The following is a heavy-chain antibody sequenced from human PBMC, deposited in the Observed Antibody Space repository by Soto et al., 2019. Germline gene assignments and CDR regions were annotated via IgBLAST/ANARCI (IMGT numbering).Heavy chain of an antibody. CDR3: AKDAIQMKKKYDWSDP. CDR1: GFTFGNYA. CDR2: IGGTGGDT. D-gene: IGHD2-2*01. V-gene: IGHV3-23*01. Sequence: EVQLLESGGGLVQPGGSLRVSCAASGFTFGNYAMSWVRQAPGKGLEWVSVIGGTGGDTHYADSVKGRFTISRDNSKNMLYLQMDSLRVEDTAVYYCAKDAIQMKKKYDWSDPWGQGTLVTVSS. J-gene: IGHJ5*02.